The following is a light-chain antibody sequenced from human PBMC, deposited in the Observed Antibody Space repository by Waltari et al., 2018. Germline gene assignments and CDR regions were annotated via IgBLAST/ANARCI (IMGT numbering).Light chain of an antibody. CDR3: QHNVRLPVT. CDR2: DTY. Sequence: IVLTQSPGTLSLSPGESATLSCRASQNVGRSLVWYQQKPGQAPRLLIYDTYTRATGIPDRFSGSGSGTDFSLTIARLEPEDFAVYYCQHNVRLPVTFGQGTKVEI. CDR1: QNVGRS. J-gene: IGKJ1*01. V-gene: IGKV3-20*01.